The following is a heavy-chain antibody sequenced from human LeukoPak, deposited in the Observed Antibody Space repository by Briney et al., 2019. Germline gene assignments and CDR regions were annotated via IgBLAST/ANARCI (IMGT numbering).Heavy chain of an antibody. J-gene: IGHJ4*02. Sequence: SETLSLTCTVSGGSLSSSIYYWGWIRQPPGKGLEWTGSIYYSGNTYYNPSLKSRVTISVDTSKNQFSLKLSSVTAADTAVYYCARQGRTGDGKGYFDYWGQGTLVTVSS. CDR2: IYYSGNT. CDR1: GGSLSSSIYY. CDR3: ARQGRTGDGKGYFDY. D-gene: IGHD7-27*01. V-gene: IGHV4-39*01.